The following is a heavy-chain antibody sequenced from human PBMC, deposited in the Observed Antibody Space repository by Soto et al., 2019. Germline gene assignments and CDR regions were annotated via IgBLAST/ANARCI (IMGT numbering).Heavy chain of an antibody. D-gene: IGHD3-10*01. CDR1: GFTFSSYS. V-gene: IGHV3-48*02. Sequence: EVQLVESGGGLVQPGGSLRLSCAASGFTFSSYSMNWVRQAPGKGLQWVSYISSSSSPIYYADSVKGRFTISRDNAKNXXYLQMNSLRDEDTAVYYCARDAYGSGSRRPNWFDPWGQGTLVTVSS. CDR2: ISSSSSPI. CDR3: ARDAYGSGSRRPNWFDP. J-gene: IGHJ5*02.